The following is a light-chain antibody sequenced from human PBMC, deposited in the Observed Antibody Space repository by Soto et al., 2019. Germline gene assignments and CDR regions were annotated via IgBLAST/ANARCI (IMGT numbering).Light chain of an antibody. J-gene: IGLJ1*01. V-gene: IGLV2-8*01. CDR1: SSDVGGYNY. CDR2: EVN. CDR3: SSYAGSNMYV. Sequence: QSALTQPPSASGSPGQSVTISCTGTSSDVGGYNYVSWYQQHPGKAPKLMIYEVNKRPSGVPDRFSGSKSGNTASLTVSGLQAEDEADYYCSSYAGSNMYVFGTGTKVTVL.